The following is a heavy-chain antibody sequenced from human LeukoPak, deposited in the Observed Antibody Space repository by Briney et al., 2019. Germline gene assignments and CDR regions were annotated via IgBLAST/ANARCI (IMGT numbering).Heavy chain of an antibody. Sequence: GRSLRLSCAASGFAFGRYTMHWVRQAPGKGLEWVAVTSYDGRNRYYADSVKGRFTISRDNSNNTLYLQMNSLRTEDTAMYYCARVEGPWGQGTLVTVSS. V-gene: IGHV3-30*04. CDR2: TSYDGRNR. J-gene: IGHJ4*02. CDR3: ARVEGP. CDR1: GFAFGRYT.